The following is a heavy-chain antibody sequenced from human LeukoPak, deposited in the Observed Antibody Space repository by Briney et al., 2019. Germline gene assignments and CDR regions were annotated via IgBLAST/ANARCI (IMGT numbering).Heavy chain of an antibody. Sequence: ASVKFSCKASGYTCTGYYMHWVRQAPGQGLEWMGWINPNSGGTNYAQKFQGRVTMTRDTSISTAYMELSRLRSDDTAVYYCARASFLEWLFYYYYYYGMDVWGQGTTVTVSS. D-gene: IGHD3-3*01. V-gene: IGHV1-2*02. J-gene: IGHJ6*02. CDR3: ARASFLEWLFYYYYYYGMDV. CDR1: GYTCTGYY. CDR2: INPNSGGT.